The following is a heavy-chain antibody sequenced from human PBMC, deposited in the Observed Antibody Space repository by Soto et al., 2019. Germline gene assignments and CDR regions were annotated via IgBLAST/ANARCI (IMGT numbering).Heavy chain of an antibody. J-gene: IGHJ5*02. Sequence: PSETLSLTCTVSGASISGFYWSWIRKSAGKGLEWIGRIYATGTTDYNPSLKSRVTMSVDTSKNQFSLKLRSVTAADKAMYFCVRIRYQLPSSVVWLDPWGQGTPVTVSS. CDR1: GASISGFY. D-gene: IGHD3-16*01. V-gene: IGHV4-4*07. CDR3: VRIRYQLPSSVVWLDP. CDR2: IYATGTT.